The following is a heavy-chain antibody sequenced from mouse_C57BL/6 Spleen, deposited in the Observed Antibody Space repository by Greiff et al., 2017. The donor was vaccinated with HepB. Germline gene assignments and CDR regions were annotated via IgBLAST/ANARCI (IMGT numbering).Heavy chain of an antibody. D-gene: IGHD4-1*01. CDR3: ARAGTGTEYFYV. Sequence: QVQLKESGAELVRPGASVKMSCKASGYTFTSYNLHWVKQTPRQGLEWIGAIYPGNGDTSYNQKFKGKATLTVDKSSSTAYMQLSSLTSEDSAVYFCARAGTGTEYFYVWGTGTTVTVAS. J-gene: IGHJ1*03. V-gene: IGHV1-12*01. CDR2: IYPGNGDT. CDR1: GYTFTSYN.